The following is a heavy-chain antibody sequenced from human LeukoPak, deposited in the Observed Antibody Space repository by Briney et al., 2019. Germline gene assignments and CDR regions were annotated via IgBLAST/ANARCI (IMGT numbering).Heavy chain of an antibody. CDR2: IIPIFGTA. J-gene: IGHJ4*02. CDR1: GGTFSSYA. Sequence: ASVKVSCKASGGTFSSYAISWVRQAPGQGLEWMGGIIPIFGTANYAQKFQGRVTITTDESTSTAYMELSSLRSEDTAVYYCAREGYSSSWSPSFFGYWGQGTLVTASS. V-gene: IGHV1-69*05. CDR3: AREGYSSSWSPSFFGY. D-gene: IGHD6-13*01.